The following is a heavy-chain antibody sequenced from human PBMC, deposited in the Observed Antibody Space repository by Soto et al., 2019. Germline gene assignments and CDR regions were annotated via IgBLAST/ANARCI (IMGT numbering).Heavy chain of an antibody. CDR1: GGSISSSSYY. CDR2: IYYSGST. D-gene: IGHD2-15*01. Sequence: SETLSLTCTVSGGSISSSSYYWGWIRQPPGKGLEWIGSIYYSGSTYYNPSLKSRVTISVDTSKNQFSLKLSSVTAADTAVYYCVRYRYCSGGSCYSYWGRGTLVIVSA. J-gene: IGHJ4*02. V-gene: IGHV4-39*01. CDR3: VRYRYCSGGSCYSY.